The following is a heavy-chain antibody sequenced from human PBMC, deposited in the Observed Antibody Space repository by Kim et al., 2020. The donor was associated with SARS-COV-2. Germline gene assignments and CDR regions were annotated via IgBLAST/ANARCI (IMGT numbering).Heavy chain of an antibody. CDR3: ARLYYDFWNNYGMDV. CDR1: GGSISSSSYY. CDR2: IYYSGST. V-gene: IGHV4-39*01. Sequence: SETLSITCTVSGGSISSSSYYWGWIRQPPGKGLEWIGSIYYSGSTYYNPSLKSRVTISVDTSKNQFSLKLSSVTAADTAVYYCARLYYDFWNNYGMDVWGQGTTVTVSS. J-gene: IGHJ6*02. D-gene: IGHD3-3*01.